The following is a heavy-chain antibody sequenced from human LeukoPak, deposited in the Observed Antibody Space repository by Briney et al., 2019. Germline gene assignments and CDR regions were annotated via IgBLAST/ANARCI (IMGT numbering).Heavy chain of an antibody. J-gene: IGHJ4*02. V-gene: IGHV4-59*01. CDR1: GGSISSYY. CDR3: AGDYYDILTGYYPHFDY. CDR2: IYYSGST. Sequence: SETLSLTCTVSGGSISSYYWSWIRQPPGKGLEGIGYIYYSGSTNYNPSLKSRVTISVDTSKNQFSLKLSSVTAADTAVYYCAGDYYDILTGYYPHFDYWGQGTLVTVSS. D-gene: IGHD3-9*01.